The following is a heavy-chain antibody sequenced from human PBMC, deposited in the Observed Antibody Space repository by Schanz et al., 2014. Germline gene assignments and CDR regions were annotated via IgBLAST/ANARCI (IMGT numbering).Heavy chain of an antibody. V-gene: IGHV3-30*03. J-gene: IGHJ6*02. D-gene: IGHD3-10*01. CDR1: GFTFTKYG. CDR3: ARGHYGLDV. Sequence: QVQLVESGGGVVQPGRSLRLSCAASGFTFTKYGMYWVRQAPGKGLEWVALISYNGREKYHADSVKGRFTISRDNSNNTLYLHMNRLRDEDTALYYCARGHYGLDVWGQGTTVTVSS. CDR2: ISYNGREK.